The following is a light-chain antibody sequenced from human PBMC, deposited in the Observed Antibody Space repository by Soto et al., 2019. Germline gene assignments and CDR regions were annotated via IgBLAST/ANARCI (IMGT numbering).Light chain of an antibody. Sequence: EIVLTQSPGTLSLSPGERAALSCRASQSVSSSYLAWYQQKPGQAPRLLIYGASSRATGIPDRFSGSGSGTEFTLTISRLEPEDFAVYYCQQYGSSPLTFGGGTKVDSK. CDR3: QQYGSSPLT. CDR1: QSVSSSY. V-gene: IGKV3-20*01. CDR2: GAS. J-gene: IGKJ4*01.